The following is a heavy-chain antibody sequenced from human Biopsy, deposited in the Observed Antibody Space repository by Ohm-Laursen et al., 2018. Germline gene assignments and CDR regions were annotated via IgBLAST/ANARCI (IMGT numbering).Heavy chain of an antibody. J-gene: IGHJ6*02. CDR3: ARDSGILNYGNFKYYHYYGMDV. D-gene: IGHD4-11*01. CDR1: GDSVTKYY. V-gene: IGHV4-59*02. CDR2: IYYSVMT. Sequence: PSETLSLTCTVSGDSVTKYYWSWIRQPPGKGLEWIGHIYYSVMTNYNPSLQSRVSISVDTSRNQVSLTLSSVTAADTAVYCCARDSGILNYGNFKYYHYYGMDVRGQGTKVTVSS.